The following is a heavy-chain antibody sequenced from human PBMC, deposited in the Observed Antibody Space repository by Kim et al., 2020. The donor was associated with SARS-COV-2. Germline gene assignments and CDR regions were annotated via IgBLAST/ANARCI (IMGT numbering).Heavy chain of an antibody. CDR3: ARRRLFDEKWTYYDFWSGTGYAFDI. CDR2: MNPNSGNT. Sequence: ASVKVSCKASGYTFTSYDINWVRQATGQGLEWMGWMNPNSGNTGYAQKFQGRVTMTRNTSISTAYMELSSLRSEDTAVYYCARRRLFDEKWTYYDFWSGTGYAFDIWGQGTMVTVSS. D-gene: IGHD3-3*01. J-gene: IGHJ3*02. V-gene: IGHV1-8*01. CDR1: GYTFTSYD.